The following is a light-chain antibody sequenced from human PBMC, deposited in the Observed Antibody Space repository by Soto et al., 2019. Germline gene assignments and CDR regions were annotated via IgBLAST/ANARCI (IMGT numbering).Light chain of an antibody. CDR1: SSDVGGYNY. V-gene: IGLV2-14*01. CDR2: EVS. J-gene: IGLJ2*01. Sequence: QSALTQPASVSGSPGQSITISCTGTSSDVGGYNYVAWYQQHPGKAPKLMIYEVSNRPSGVSNRFSGSKSGNTASLTISGLQAEYEADYYCSSYTSSSTPVVFGGRTKLTVL. CDR3: SSYTSSSTPVV.